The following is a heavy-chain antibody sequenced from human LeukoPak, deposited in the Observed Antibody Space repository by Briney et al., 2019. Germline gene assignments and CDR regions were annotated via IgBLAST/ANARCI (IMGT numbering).Heavy chain of an antibody. Sequence: SETLSLTCTVSGGSISSYCWSWIRQPPGKGLEWIGYIFYSGSTNYNPSLKSRVTISVDTSKNQFSMNLNSVTAADTAVYYCAKGAGPPWFDPWGQGTLVTVSS. CDR3: AKGAGPPWFDP. CDR2: IFYSGST. J-gene: IGHJ5*02. CDR1: GGSISSYC. V-gene: IGHV4-59*08. D-gene: IGHD6-19*01.